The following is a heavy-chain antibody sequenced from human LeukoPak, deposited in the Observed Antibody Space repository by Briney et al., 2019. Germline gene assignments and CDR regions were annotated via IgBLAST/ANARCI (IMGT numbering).Heavy chain of an antibody. V-gene: IGHV4-31*03. CDR1: GGSISSGGYY. CDR2: IYYSGST. Sequence: TSETLSLTCTVSGGSISSGGYYWSWIRQHPGKGLEWIGYIYYSGSTYYNPSLKSRVTISVDTSKNQFSLKLNSVTAADTAVYYCARAPSNSGYNWFDPWGQGTLVTVSS. D-gene: IGHD2-2*03. J-gene: IGHJ5*02. CDR3: ARAPSNSGYNWFDP.